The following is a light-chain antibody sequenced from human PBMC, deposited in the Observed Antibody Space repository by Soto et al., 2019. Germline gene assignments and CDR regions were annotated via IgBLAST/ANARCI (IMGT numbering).Light chain of an antibody. V-gene: IGLV2-8*01. CDR1: SSDVGGYNY. J-gene: IGLJ2*01. CDR3: SSYAGSNNLL. Sequence: QCVLTQPPSASGSPGHSGTISCTGTSSDVGGYNYVSWYQQHPGKAPQLMIYEVSRRPSGVPDRFSGSKSGNTASLTVSGLQAEDEADYYCSSYAGSNNLLFGGGTKLTVL. CDR2: EVS.